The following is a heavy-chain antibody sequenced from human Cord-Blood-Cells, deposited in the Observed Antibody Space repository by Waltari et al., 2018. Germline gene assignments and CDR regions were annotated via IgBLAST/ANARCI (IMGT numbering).Heavy chain of an antibody. CDR2: MNPNSGNT. CDR3: ARVKNYYGSGSYYNVYY. D-gene: IGHD3-10*01. Sequence: QVQLVQSGAEVKKPGASVKVSCKASGYTCTSYDINWGRQATGQGLEWMGWMNPNSGNTGYAQKFQGRVTMTRNTSISTAYMELSSLRSEDTAVYYCARVKNYYGSGSYYNVYYWGQGTLVTVSS. V-gene: IGHV1-8*01. J-gene: IGHJ4*02. CDR1: GYTCTSYD.